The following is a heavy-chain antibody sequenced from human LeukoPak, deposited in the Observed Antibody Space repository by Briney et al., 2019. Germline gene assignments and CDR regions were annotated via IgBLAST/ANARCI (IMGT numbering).Heavy chain of an antibody. CDR1: GYTFTSYG. CDR3: ARAYYYDSSGYPTTTYYYYYYMDV. D-gene: IGHD3-22*01. Sequence: ASVKVSCKASGYTFTSYGISWVRQAPGQGLEWMGWISAYNGNTNYAQKLQGRVTMTTDTSTSTAYVELRSLRSDDTAVYYCARAYYYDSSGYPTTTYYYYYYMDVWGKGTTVTVSS. J-gene: IGHJ6*03. CDR2: ISAYNGNT. V-gene: IGHV1-18*01.